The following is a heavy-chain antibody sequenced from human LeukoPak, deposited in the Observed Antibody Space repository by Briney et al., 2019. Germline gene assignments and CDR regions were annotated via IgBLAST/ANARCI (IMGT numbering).Heavy chain of an antibody. Sequence: PGGSLRLSCAASGFTFSSCAMSWVRQAPGQGLEWVSSISGNGASIYYADSVKGRFTISRDNSKNTLHLQMNSLRAEDTAVYFCAKGSYYYDSTGYSPAPGDWGQGTLVTVSS. CDR1: GFTFSSCA. CDR2: ISGNGASI. D-gene: IGHD3-22*01. J-gene: IGHJ4*02. V-gene: IGHV3-23*01. CDR3: AKGSYYYDSTGYSPAPGD.